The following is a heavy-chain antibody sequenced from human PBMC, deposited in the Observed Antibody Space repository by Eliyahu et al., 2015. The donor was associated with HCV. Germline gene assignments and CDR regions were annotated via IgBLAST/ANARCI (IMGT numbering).Heavy chain of an antibody. V-gene: IGHV4-34*01. CDR1: GGSFSDYN. D-gene: IGHD3-9*01. CDR2: LSHSGTA. J-gene: IGHJ3*01. CDR3: ARTPRTGYFYDAFAV. Sequence: QEQLQQWGAGLLKPSETLSLTCASFGGSFSDYNWNWIRQSPGKGLEWIGELSHSGTAKNNPALMSRVSVSADTSKNQVSLKLRSVTAADTAVYYCARTPRTGYFYDAFAVWGQGTMVTVSA.